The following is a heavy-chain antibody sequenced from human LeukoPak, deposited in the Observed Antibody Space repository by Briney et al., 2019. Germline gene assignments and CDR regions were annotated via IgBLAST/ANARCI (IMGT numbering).Heavy chain of an antibody. CDR2: INHSGST. Sequence: PSETLSLTCAVYAGSFSGYYWTWIRQSPGKGQEWIGEINHSGSTNYNPSLKSRVTISVDTSKNQFSLKLSSVTAADTAVYYCARGPIHSYGYDAFDIWGQGTMVTVSS. V-gene: IGHV4-34*01. J-gene: IGHJ3*02. CDR1: AGSFSGYY. CDR3: ARGPIHSYGYDAFDI. D-gene: IGHD5-18*01.